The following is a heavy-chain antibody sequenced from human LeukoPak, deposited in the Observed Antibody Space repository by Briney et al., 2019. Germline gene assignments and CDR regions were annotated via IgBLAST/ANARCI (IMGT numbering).Heavy chain of an antibody. J-gene: IGHJ4*02. CDR3: ARERLGGSYYRPVDY. V-gene: IGHV4-61*02. CDR2: IYTTGNT. D-gene: IGHD1-26*01. Sequence: PSETLSLTCTVSGGSITNGGYYWSWIRQPVGKGLEWIGRIYTTGNTNYNPSLKSRVTISLDTSKNQFSLKLSSVGAEDTALYYCARERLGGSYYRPVDYWGQGTLVTVSS. CDR1: GGSITNGGYY.